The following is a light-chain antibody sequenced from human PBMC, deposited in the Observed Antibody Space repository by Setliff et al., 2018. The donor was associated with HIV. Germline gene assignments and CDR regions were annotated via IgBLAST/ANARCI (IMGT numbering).Light chain of an antibody. CDR2: EVN. CDR1: SSDVGGYNY. V-gene: IGLV2-8*01. J-gene: IGLJ2*01. CDR3: SSYAGSNNRI. Sequence: QPALTQPPSASGSPGQSVTISCTGTSSDVGGYNYVSWCQQHPGKAPQVMIYEVNKRPSGVPDRFSGSKSGNTASLTVSGLQADDEADYYCSSYAGSNNRIFGGGTK.